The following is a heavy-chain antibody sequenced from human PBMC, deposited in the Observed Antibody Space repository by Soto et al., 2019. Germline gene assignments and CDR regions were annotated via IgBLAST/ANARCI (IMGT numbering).Heavy chain of an antibody. CDR3: ARMVSSWYVREGGDHYGMDV. CDR2: INAGNGNT. D-gene: IGHD6-13*01. V-gene: IGHV1-3*01. J-gene: IGHJ6*02. Sequence: GASVQVSYKASGYTFPSYAMHWVRQAPGQRLEWMGWINAGNGNTKYSQKFQGRVTITRDTSASTAYMELSSLRSEDTAVYYCARMVSSWYVREGGDHYGMDVWGQGTTVTVSS. CDR1: GYTFPSYA.